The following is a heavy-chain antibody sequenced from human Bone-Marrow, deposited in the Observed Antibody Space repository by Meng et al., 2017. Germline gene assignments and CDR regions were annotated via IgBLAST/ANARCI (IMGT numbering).Heavy chain of an antibody. CDR2: IKQDGSEK. V-gene: IGHV3-7*01. D-gene: IGHD3-22*01. CDR1: GFTFSSYW. J-gene: IGHJ4*02. CDR3: AAWVYYESSGGFDY. Sequence: GESLKISCAASGFTFSSYWMSWVRQAPGKGLEWVANIKQDGSEKYYVDSAKGRFTISRDNDKNSLYLQMNSLRAEDTAVYYCAAWVYYESSGGFDYWGQGTLVTVSS.